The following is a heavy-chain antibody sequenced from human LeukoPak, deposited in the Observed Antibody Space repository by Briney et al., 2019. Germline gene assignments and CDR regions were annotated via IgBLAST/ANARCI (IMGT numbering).Heavy chain of an antibody. V-gene: IGHV4-59*01. D-gene: IGHD6-19*01. Sequence: PSETLSLTCTVSGGSISSYYWSWIRQPPGKGLEWIGYIYYSGTTNYNPSLKSRVTISVDTSKSQFSLNLNSVTAADTVVYYCARGTSSGWYGFDSWGQGTLVTVSS. J-gene: IGHJ4*02. CDR1: GGSISSYY. CDR2: IYYSGTT. CDR3: ARGTSSGWYGFDS.